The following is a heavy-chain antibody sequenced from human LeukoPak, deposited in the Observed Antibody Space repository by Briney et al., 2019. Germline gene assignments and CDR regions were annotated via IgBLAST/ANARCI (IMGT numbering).Heavy chain of an antibody. D-gene: IGHD5-18*01. CDR3: ARGERGYSYVTHY. V-gene: IGHV1-69*05. J-gene: IGHJ4*02. CDR2: IIPIFGTA. CDR1: GYTFTSYY. Sequence: ASVKVSCKASGYTFTSYYMHWVRQAPGQGLEWMGGIIPIFGTANYAQKFQGRVTITTDESTSTAYMELSSLRSEDTAVYYCARGERGYSYVTHYWGQGTLVTVSS.